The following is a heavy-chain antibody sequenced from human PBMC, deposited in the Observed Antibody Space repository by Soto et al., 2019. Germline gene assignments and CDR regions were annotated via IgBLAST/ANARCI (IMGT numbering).Heavy chain of an antibody. J-gene: IGHJ4*02. CDR2: IWFDGTNK. CDR3: ARDTGVYDRMDYFEY. D-gene: IGHD3-9*01. Sequence: QVQLVESGGGVVQPGRSLRLSCAASGFTFSSYGMHWVRQAPGKGLEWVATIWFDGTNKYYADSVKGRFTISRDNSQNTLYVQMNSLRAEDTAIYYCARDTGVYDRMDYFEYWGQGTLVTVSS. CDR1: GFTFSSYG. V-gene: IGHV3-33*01.